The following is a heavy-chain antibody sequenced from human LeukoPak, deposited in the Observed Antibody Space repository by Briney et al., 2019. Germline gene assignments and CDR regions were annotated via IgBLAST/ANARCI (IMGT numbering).Heavy chain of an antibody. D-gene: IGHD2-2*02. Sequence: SETLSLTCTVSGGSISSYYWSWIRQPPGKGLEWIGYIYYSGSTNYNPSLKSRVTISVDTSKNQFSLKLSSVTAADTAVYYCARVVPAAIELAGWFDPWGHGTLVTVSS. CDR3: ARVVPAAIELAGWFDP. V-gene: IGHV4-59*01. CDR2: IYYSGST. J-gene: IGHJ5*02. CDR1: GGSISSYY.